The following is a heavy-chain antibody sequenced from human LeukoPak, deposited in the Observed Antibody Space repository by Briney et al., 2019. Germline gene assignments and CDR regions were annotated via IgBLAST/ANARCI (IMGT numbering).Heavy chain of an antibody. CDR3: ARSAGHDAFDI. Sequence: SQTLSLTCAISGDSVSSHSAAWSWIRQSPSRGLEWLGRTYYRSKWYNDYAVSVKSRITINPDTSKNQFSLQLTSVTPEDTAVYYCARSAGHDAFDIWGQGTMVTVSS. D-gene: IGHD6-13*01. CDR2: TYYRSKWYN. CDR1: GDSVSSHSAA. V-gene: IGHV6-1*01. J-gene: IGHJ3*02.